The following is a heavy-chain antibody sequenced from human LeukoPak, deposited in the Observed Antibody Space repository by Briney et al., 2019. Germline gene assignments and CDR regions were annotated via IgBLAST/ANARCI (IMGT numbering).Heavy chain of an antibody. CDR1: GGSISSYY. CDR2: IYYSGST. CDR3: ARSKDILTGYCFDY. Sequence: TSETLSLTCTVSGGSISSYYWSWIRQPPGKGLEWIGYIYYSGSTKYNPSLKSRVTLSVDTSKKQFSLKLSSVTAADTAVYYCARSKDILTGYCFDYWGQGTLVTVSS. D-gene: IGHD3-9*01. V-gene: IGHV4-59*01. J-gene: IGHJ4*02.